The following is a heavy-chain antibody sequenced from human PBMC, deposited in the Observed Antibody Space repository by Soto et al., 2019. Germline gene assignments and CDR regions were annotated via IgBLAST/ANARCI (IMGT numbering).Heavy chain of an antibody. Sequence: EVQLLESGGGLVQPGGSLRLSCAASGFTFSAYAMGWVRQAPGKGLEWVSTIHGGGGATHYADSVKGRFTISRDDSKNTLYAHMHTLRAEDPAVYYCAKVEGHPLEYWYLYFWGRGTLVTVSS. CDR2: IHGGGGAT. D-gene: IGHD1-1*01. CDR1: GFTFSAYA. V-gene: IGHV3-23*01. CDR3: AKVEGHPLEYWYLYF. J-gene: IGHJ2*01.